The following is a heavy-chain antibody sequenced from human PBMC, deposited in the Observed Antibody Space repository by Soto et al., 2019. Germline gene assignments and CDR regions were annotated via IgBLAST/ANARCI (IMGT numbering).Heavy chain of an antibody. CDR2: INHSGST. D-gene: IGHD2-15*01. V-gene: IGHV4-34*01. CDR3: ARAGGYCSGGSCSYYFDY. CDR1: GGSFSGYY. Sequence: SETLSLTCAVYGGSFSGYYWSWIRQPPGKGLEWIGEINHSGSTNYNPSLKSRVTISVDTSKNQFSLKLSSVTAADTAVYYCARAGGYCSGGSCSYYFDYWGQGTLVTSPQ. J-gene: IGHJ4*02.